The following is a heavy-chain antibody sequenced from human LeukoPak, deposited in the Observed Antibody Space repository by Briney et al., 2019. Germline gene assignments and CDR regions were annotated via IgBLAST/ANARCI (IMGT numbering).Heavy chain of an antibody. CDR2: IYYSGST. CDR1: GGSISSYY. J-gene: IGHJ5*02. V-gene: IGHV4-59*01. D-gene: IGHD4-17*01. Sequence: SETLSLTCTVSGGSISSYYWSWIRQPPGKGLEWIGYIYYSGSTNYNPSLKSRVTISVDTSKNQFSLKLSSVTAADTAVYYCASLTQLRGFDPWGQGTLVTVSS. CDR3: ASLTQLRGFDP.